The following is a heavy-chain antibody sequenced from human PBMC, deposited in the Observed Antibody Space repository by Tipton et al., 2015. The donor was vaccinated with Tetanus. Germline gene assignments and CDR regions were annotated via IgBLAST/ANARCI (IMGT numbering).Heavy chain of an antibody. J-gene: IGHJ4*02. CDR3: ARTTLGFCSVGSCYSGAYYFDY. Sequence: TLSLTCTVSGGSISSYYWSWIRQPPGKGLEWIGYIYYSGSTNYNPSLKSRVTISVDTSKNQFSLKLSSVTAADTAVYYCARTTLGFCSVGSCYSGAYYFDYWGQGTLVTVSS. CDR2: IYYSGST. V-gene: IGHV4-59*01. CDR1: GGSISSYY. D-gene: IGHD2-15*01.